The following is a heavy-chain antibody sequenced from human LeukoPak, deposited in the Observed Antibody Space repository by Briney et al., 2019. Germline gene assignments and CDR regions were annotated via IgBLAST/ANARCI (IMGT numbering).Heavy chain of an antibody. Sequence: GGSLRLSCAASGFSFSDHYIDWVRQAPGKGLEWVSVISNSDGSTYYTDSVKGRFTISRDNSKNTLYLQMDSLRAEDTAVYYCAKSRTSTAYFNFDYWGQGTLVAVSS. D-gene: IGHD3-22*01. J-gene: IGHJ4*02. CDR3: AKSRTSTAYFNFDY. V-gene: IGHV3-23*01. CDR1: GFSFSDHY. CDR2: ISNSDGST.